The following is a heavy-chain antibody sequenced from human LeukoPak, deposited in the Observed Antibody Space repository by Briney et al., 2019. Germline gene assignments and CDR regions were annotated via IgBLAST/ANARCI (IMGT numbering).Heavy chain of an antibody. D-gene: IGHD6-6*01. CDR1: GFTFSSYG. CDR2: ISYDGSNK. CDR3: ARSIAALRALDY. V-gene: IGHV3-30*03. Sequence: GGSLRLSCAASGFTFSSYGMHWVRQVPGKGLEWVAVISYDGSNKYYADSVKGRFTISRDNSKNTLYLQMNSLRAEDTAVYYCARSIAALRALDYWGQGTLVTVSS. J-gene: IGHJ4*02.